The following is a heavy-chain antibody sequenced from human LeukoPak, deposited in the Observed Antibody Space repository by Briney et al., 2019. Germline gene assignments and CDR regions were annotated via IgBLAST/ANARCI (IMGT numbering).Heavy chain of an antibody. J-gene: IGHJ6*02. CDR3: AKGVRSKPLPYYYGMDV. CDR1: GFTFSIYS. Sequence: PGGSLRLSCAASGFTFSIYSMNWVRQAPGKGLEWVSYISTSSSTIYYADSVKGRFTISRDNAKNSLYLQMNSLRAEDTAVYYCAKGVRSKPLPYYYGMDVWGQGTTVTVSS. D-gene: IGHD4-17*01. V-gene: IGHV3-48*04. CDR2: ISTSSSTI.